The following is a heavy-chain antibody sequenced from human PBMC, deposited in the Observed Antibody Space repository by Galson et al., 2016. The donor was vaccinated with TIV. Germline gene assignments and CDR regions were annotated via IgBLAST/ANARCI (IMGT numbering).Heavy chain of an antibody. D-gene: IGHD3-10*01. CDR3: ARERSAEALTGALFDF. CDR2: IKQDGSEE. J-gene: IGHJ4*02. CDR1: GFTFRSYW. Sequence: SLRLSCAASGFTFRSYWMSWVRQAPGKGLEWVANIKQDGSEEYYVDSVKGRFTISRDNADNSLHLQMSSLRAEDTAVYYCARERSAEALTGALFDFWGQGTLVTVSS. V-gene: IGHV3-7*01.